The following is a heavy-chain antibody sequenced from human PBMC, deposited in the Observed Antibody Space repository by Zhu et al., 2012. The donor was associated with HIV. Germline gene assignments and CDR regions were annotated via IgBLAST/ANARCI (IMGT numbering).Heavy chain of an antibody. V-gene: IGHV4-38-2*01. D-gene: IGHD4-17*01. CDR1: GYSVSNNDF. Sequence: QVHLQESGPGLVKPSETLSLTCAVSGYSVSNNDFWGWIRQPPGKGLEWIGNLNHIGSVYYNPSLKNRVAISLDKSKNQFSLRLSSVTAADTAVYFCARRPTSVTTKGLLIXWGQGTMVTVSS. J-gene: IGHJ3*02. CDR2: LNHIGSV. CDR3: ARRPTSVTTKGLLIX.